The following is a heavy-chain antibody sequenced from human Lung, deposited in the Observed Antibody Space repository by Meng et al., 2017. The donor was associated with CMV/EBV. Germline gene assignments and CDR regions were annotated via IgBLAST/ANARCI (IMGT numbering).Heavy chain of an antibody. D-gene: IGHD1-1*01. CDR2: IYYSGST. J-gene: IGHJ5*02. CDR3: ASYRSGTPGRFDP. Sequence: SXTXSLXCTVSGGSISSYYWSWIRQPPGKGLEWIGYIYYSGSTNYNPSLKSRVTISVDTSKNQFSLKLSSVTAADTAVYYCASYRSGTPGRFDPWGQGPLVTVSS. CDR1: GGSISSYY. V-gene: IGHV4-59*01.